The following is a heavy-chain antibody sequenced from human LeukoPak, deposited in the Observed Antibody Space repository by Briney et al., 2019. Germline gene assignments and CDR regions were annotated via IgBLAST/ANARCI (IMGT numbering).Heavy chain of an antibody. V-gene: IGHV4-61*02. D-gene: IGHD4-17*01. CDR1: GGSMSSGSYY. CDR3: AREYGDYTRPPQKRNPWYFDP. CDR2: TSTSGNT. Sequence: PSETLSLTCTVSGGSMSSGSYYWSWIRHRAGKGLEWSRRTSTSGNTNYNPSLKSRVTISVDTSKNQFSLKLSSVTAADTAVYYCAREYGDYTRPPQKRNPWYFDPWGRGTLVTVSS. J-gene: IGHJ2*01.